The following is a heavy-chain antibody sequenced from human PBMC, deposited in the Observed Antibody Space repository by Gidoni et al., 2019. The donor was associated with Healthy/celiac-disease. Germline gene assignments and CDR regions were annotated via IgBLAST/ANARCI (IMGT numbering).Heavy chain of an antibody. J-gene: IGHJ6*02. CDR2: IYYSGST. V-gene: IGHV4-39*01. Sequence: QLQLQESGPGLVKPSETLSLTCTVSGCSISSSSYYWGWIRQPPGEGLEWLGSIYYSGSTYYNPSLKRRVTISVDTSKNQFSLKLSSVTAADTAVYYCASRATKYYDFWSGYYGVRGGYYGMDVWGQGTTVTVSS. D-gene: IGHD3-3*01. CDR1: GCSISSSSYY. CDR3: ASRATKYYDFWSGYYGVRGGYYGMDV.